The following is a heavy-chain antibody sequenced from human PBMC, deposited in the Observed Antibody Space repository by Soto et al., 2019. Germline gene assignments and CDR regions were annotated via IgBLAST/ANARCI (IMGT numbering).Heavy chain of an antibody. V-gene: IGHV1-3*01. CDR2: INAGNGNT. J-gene: IGHJ6*02. CDR1: GYTFTSYA. D-gene: IGHD3-10*01. Sequence: QVQLVQSGAEVKKPGASVKVSCKASGYTFTSYAMHWVRQAPGQRLEWMGWINAGNGNTKYSQKFQGRVTITRDTSASTANMELGRLRTEDTAVYYCASSYYGSGDPKDYYYGMDVWGQGTTVPVCS. CDR3: ASSYYGSGDPKDYYYGMDV.